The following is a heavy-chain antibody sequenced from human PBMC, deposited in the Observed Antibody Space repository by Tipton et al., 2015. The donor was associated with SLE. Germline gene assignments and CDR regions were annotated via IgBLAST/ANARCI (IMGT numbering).Heavy chain of an antibody. CDR1: GFSFDDYA. J-gene: IGHJ4*02. CDR2: ISWHSTSI. V-gene: IGHV3-9*01. D-gene: IGHD3-3*01. CDR3: VRGWVLDSWSACPDY. Sequence: RSLRLSCAASGFSFDDYAMHWVRQAPGKGLEWVSGISWHSTSIGYADSVKGRFTISRDNAKSSLYLQMNSLRAGDTALYYCVRGWVLDSWSACPDYWGQGTLVTVSS.